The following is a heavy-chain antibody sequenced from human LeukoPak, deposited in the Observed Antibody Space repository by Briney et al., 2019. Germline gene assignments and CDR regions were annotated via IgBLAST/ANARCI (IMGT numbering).Heavy chain of an antibody. CDR2: IYYSGST. D-gene: IGHD3-22*01. CDR3: ARHAIDGSGYYFDYFDY. Sequence: SETLSLTCTVSGGSISSYSYYWGWIRQPPGKGLEWIGSIYYSGSTYYNPSLKSRVTISVDTSKNQSSLKLTSVTAADTAVYYCARHAIDGSGYYFDYFDYWGQGTLVTVSS. V-gene: IGHV4-39*01. J-gene: IGHJ4*02. CDR1: GGSISSYSYY.